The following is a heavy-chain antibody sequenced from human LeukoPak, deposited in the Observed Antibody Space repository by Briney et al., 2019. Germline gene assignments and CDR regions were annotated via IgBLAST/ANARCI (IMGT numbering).Heavy chain of an antibody. V-gene: IGHV1-8*01. D-gene: IGHD2-2*02. CDR2: MNPNSGNT. CDR1: GYTFTSYD. J-gene: IGHJ6*02. Sequence: GASVKVSCKASGYTFTSYDINWARQATGQGLEWMGWMNPNSGNTGYAQKFQGRVTMTRNTSISTAYMELSSLRSEDTAVYYCARGLGYCSSTSCYIVYGMDVWGQGTTVTVSS. CDR3: ARGLGYCSSTSCYIVYGMDV.